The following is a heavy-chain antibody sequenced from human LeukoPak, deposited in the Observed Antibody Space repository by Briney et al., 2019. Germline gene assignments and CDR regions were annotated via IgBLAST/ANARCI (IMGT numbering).Heavy chain of an antibody. J-gene: IGHJ4*02. CDR2: TYYRSKWYN. D-gene: IGHD7-27*01. Sequence: SQTLSLTCAISGDSVSNNIAAWNWIRQSPSRGLEWLGRTYYRSKWYNDYAVSVKSRISINPDTSKNQFSLQLNSVTPEDTAVYYCARDHPKKTGVFDSWGQGTLVTVSS. CDR1: GDSVSNNIAA. V-gene: IGHV6-1*01. CDR3: ARDHPKKTGVFDS.